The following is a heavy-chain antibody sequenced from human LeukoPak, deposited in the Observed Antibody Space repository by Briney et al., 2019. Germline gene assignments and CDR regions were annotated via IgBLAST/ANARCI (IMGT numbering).Heavy chain of an antibody. J-gene: IGHJ5*02. CDR2: ISGSGGST. Sequence: GGSLRLSCAASGFTFSSYAMSWVRQAPGKGLEWVSAISGSGGSTYHADSVKGRFTISRDNSKNTLYLQMNSLRAEDTAVYYCAKDPSVVPAANWFDPWGQGTLVTVSS. CDR1: GFTFSSYA. V-gene: IGHV3-23*01. D-gene: IGHD2-2*01. CDR3: AKDPSVVPAANWFDP.